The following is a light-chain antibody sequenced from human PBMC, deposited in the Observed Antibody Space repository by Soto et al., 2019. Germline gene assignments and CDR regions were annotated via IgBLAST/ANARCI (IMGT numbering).Light chain of an antibody. CDR3: TSYVGNDIWV. Sequence: QSALTQPPSASGSPGQSVTISCTRTSSDVGAYKYVSWYQQYPGKAPKLMIYEVTKRPSGVPDRFSGSKSGNTASLTVSGLQAEDEADYYCTSYVGNDIWVFGGGTKVTV. V-gene: IGLV2-8*01. J-gene: IGLJ3*02. CDR2: EVT. CDR1: SSDVGAYKY.